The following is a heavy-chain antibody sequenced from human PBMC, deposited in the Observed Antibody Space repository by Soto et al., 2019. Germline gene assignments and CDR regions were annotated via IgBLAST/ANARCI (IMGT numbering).Heavy chain of an antibody. D-gene: IGHD4-17*01. CDR2: ISPYNGKT. CDR1: GYTFTEYG. Sequence: ASVKVSCKTSGYTFTEYGISWFRQAPGQGLEWMGWISPYNGKTNYIQEFQDRVTITTDTSSTTVYMDLRTLKSDDTAIYFCARADYGDTKIYSFDHWGQGTLVTVSS. J-gene: IGHJ4*02. V-gene: IGHV1-18*01. CDR3: ARADYGDTKIYSFDH.